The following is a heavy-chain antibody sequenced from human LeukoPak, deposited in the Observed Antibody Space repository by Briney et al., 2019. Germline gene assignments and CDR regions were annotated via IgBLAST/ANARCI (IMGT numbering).Heavy chain of an antibody. D-gene: IGHD1-26*01. CDR1: GFTFSSYG. CDR3: AKQLGATTSYFDY. Sequence: GGSLRLSCAASGFTFSSYGMHWVRQAPGKGLEWVAFIRYDGSNKYYADSVKGRFTISRDNSKNTLYLQMNSLRAEDTAVYYCAKQLGATTSYFDYWGQGTLVTVSS. V-gene: IGHV3-30*02. J-gene: IGHJ4*02. CDR2: IRYDGSNK.